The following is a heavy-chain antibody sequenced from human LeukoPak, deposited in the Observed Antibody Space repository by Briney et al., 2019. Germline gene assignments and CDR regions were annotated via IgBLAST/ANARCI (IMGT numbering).Heavy chain of an antibody. J-gene: IGHJ4*02. CDR3: ARAHRQLERLGRYYFDY. CDR1: GYTFTSYY. D-gene: IGHD1-1*01. V-gene: IGHV1-69*13. Sequence: SVKVSCKASGYTFTSYYMHWVRQAPGQGLEWMGGIIPIFGTANYAQKFQGRVTITADESTSTACMELSSLRSEDTAVYYCARAHRQLERLGRYYFDYWGQGTLVTVSS. CDR2: IIPIFGTA.